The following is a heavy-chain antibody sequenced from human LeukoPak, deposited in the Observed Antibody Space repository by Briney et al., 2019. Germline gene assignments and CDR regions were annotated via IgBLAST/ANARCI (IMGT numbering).Heavy chain of an antibody. CDR3: AKGMNWDYYGSGSYYNPFDY. CDR2: IRYDGSNK. V-gene: IGHV3-30*02. Sequence: GGSLRLSCAASGFTFSSYGMHWVRQAPGKGLEWVAFIRYDGSNKYYADSVKGRFTISRDNSKNTLYLQMNSLRAEDTAVYYCAKGMNWDYYGSGSYYNPFDYWGQGTLVTVSS. CDR1: GFTFSSYG. J-gene: IGHJ4*02. D-gene: IGHD3-10*01.